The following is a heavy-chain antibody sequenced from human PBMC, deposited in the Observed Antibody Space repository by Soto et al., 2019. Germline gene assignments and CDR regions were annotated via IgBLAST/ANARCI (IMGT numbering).Heavy chain of an antibody. J-gene: IGHJ4*02. CDR3: ARAKVVAATIPSDY. CDR1: GFTFSSYA. CDR2: ISYDGSNK. V-gene: IGHV3-30-3*01. Sequence: QLQLVESGGGVVQPGRSLRLSCAASGFTFSSYAMHWVRQAPGKGLKWVAVISYDGSNKYYADSVKGRFTISRDNSKNTLYLQMNSLRAEDTAVYYCARAKVVAATIPSDYWGQGTLVTVSS. D-gene: IGHD2-15*01.